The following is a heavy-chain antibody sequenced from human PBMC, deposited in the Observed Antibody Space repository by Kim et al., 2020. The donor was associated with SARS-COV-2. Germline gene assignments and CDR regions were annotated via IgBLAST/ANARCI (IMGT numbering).Heavy chain of an antibody. CDR2: ISGSGGST. J-gene: IGHJ6*02. CDR1: GFTFSSYA. Sequence: GGSLRLSCAASGFTFSSYAMSWVRQAPGKGLEWVSAISGSGGSTYYADSVKGRFTISRDNSKNTLYLQMNSLRAEDTAVYYCAKWGPGPSSWYLYYYYYGMDVWGQGTTVTVSS. CDR3: AKWGPGPSSWYLYYYYYGMDV. D-gene: IGHD6-13*01. V-gene: IGHV3-23*01.